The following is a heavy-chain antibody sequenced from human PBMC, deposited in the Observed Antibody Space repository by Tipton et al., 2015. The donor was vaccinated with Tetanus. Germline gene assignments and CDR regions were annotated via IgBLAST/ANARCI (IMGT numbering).Heavy chain of an antibody. V-gene: IGHV3-30*18. J-gene: IGHJ4*02. Sequence: AASGFTFSSYGMHWVRQAPGKGLEWVAVISYDGSNKYYADSVKGRFTISRDNSKNTLYLQMNSLRAEDTAVYYCAKDWGEQWPLDYWGQGTLATVSP. CDR3: AKDWGEQWPLDY. CDR2: ISYDGSNK. CDR1: GFTFSSYG. D-gene: IGHD6-19*01.